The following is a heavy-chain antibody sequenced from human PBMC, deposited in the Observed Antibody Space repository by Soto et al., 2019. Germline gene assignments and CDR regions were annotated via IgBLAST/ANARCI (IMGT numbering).Heavy chain of an antibody. CDR3: AMRRGAGGDFDY. Sequence: DVQLLESGGGLVQPEGSLRLSCAASGFTFSSYAMGWVRQGPGKGLEWVAVVSIGGSTHYADSVRGRFTVSGDNSKNTLSLQMNSLTAEDTAVYFCAMRRGAGGDFDYWGQGALVNVSS. CDR1: GFTFSSYA. D-gene: IGHD2-15*01. V-gene: IGHV3-23*01. J-gene: IGHJ4*02. CDR2: VSIGGST.